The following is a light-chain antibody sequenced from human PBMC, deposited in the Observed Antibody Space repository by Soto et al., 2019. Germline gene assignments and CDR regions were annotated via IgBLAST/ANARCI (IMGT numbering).Light chain of an antibody. V-gene: IGLV1-44*01. CDR1: SSNIGSKT. CDR3: AAWDNSLHGYV. Sequence: QSVLSQPPSASGTPGQRVTISCSGGSSNIGSKTANWYQQLPGTAPKLLIHTDDQRPSGVPDRFSGSKSATSASLAIGGLQSEDEADYFCAAWDNSLHGYVFGPGTKLTVL. CDR2: TDD. J-gene: IGLJ1*01.